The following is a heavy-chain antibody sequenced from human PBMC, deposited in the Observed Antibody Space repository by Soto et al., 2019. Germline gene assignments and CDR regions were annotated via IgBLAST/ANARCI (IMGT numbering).Heavy chain of an antibody. D-gene: IGHD3-22*01. CDR1: GFTFSSYG. CDR2: IWYDGSNK. CDR3: ARDYSYYDSSGAYYYYGMDV. J-gene: IGHJ6*02. V-gene: IGHV3-33*01. Sequence: QVQLVESGGGVVQPGGSLRLSCAASGFTFSSYGMHWVRQAPGKGLEWVAVIWYDGSNKYYADSVKGRFTISRDNSKNTLYLQMNSLRAEDTAVYYCARDYSYYDSSGAYYYYGMDVWGQGTTVTVSS.